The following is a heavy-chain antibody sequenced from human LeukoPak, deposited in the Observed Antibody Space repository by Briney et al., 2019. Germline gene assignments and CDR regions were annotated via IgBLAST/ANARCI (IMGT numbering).Heavy chain of an antibody. J-gene: IGHJ4*02. CDR1: GFTFSSYS. Sequence: PGVSLRLSCSASGFTFSSYSRTWVPPAQGKGLEWVSAISGSGGSTYYADSVKGRFTISRDNSKDTLYLQMNSLRAEDTAVYYCAKDGPSSGGSNDYWGQGTLVTVSS. CDR3: AKDGPSSGGSNDY. D-gene: IGHD6-19*01. CDR2: ISGSGGST. V-gene: IGHV3-23*01.